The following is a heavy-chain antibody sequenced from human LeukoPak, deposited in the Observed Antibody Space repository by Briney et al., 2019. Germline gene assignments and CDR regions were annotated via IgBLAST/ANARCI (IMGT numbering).Heavy chain of an antibody. V-gene: IGHV3-21*01. CDR2: ISSSSSYI. CDR1: GFTFSSYS. Sequence: GSLRLSCAASGFTFSSYSMNWVRQAPGKGLEWVSSISSSSSYIYYADSVKGRFTISRDNAKNSLYLQMNSLRAEDTAVCYCARLQHNWFDPWGQGTLVTVSS. CDR3: ARLQHNWFDP. J-gene: IGHJ5*02. D-gene: IGHD4-11*01.